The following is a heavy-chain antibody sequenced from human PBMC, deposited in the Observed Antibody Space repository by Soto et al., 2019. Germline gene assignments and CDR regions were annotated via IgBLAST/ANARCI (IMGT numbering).Heavy chain of an antibody. D-gene: IGHD1-26*01. CDR3: ARPGATADLYYFDY. V-gene: IGHV4-39*01. CDR1: GGSISSSSYY. Sequence: PSETLSLTCTVSGGSISSSSYYWGWIRQPPGKGLEWIGSIYYSGSTYYNPSLESRVTISVDTSKNQFSLKLSSMTAADTAVYYCARPGATADLYYFDYWGQGTLVTVSS. J-gene: IGHJ4*02. CDR2: IYYSGST.